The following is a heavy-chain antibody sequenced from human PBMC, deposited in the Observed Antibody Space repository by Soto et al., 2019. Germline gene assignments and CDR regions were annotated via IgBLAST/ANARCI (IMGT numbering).Heavy chain of an antibody. CDR3: ARDGSYDSSGYYWDY. J-gene: IGHJ4*02. Sequence: QVQLVQSGAEVKKPGSSVKVSCKASGGTFSSYAISWVRQAPGQGLEWMGGIIPIFGTANYAQKFQGRVTIAADEYTSTACMELSSLRSEDTAGYYCARDGSYDSSGYYWDYWGQGTLVTVSS. V-gene: IGHV1-69*12. CDR1: GGTFSSYA. D-gene: IGHD3-22*01. CDR2: IIPIFGTA.